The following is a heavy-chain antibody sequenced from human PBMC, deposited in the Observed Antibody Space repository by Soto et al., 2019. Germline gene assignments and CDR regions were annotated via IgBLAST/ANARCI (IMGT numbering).Heavy chain of an antibody. CDR1: GYTVTEFS. V-gene: IGHV1-24*01. CDR3: AAPLFGELWAWGY. CDR2: FAPEEGET. D-gene: IGHD3-10*02. J-gene: IGHJ4*01. Sequence: GASVKVSCKVSGYTVTEFSIHWVRQAPGKGLEWMGGFAPEEGETIYAQNFQGRVTMTADTSTDTAYMELSSLRSEDTAVYYCAAPLFGELWAWGYWG.